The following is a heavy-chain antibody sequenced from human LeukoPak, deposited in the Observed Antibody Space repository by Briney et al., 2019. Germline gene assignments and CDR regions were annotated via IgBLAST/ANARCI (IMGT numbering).Heavy chain of an antibody. V-gene: IGHV1-18*01. CDR1: GGTFSSYA. CDR3: ARVAGELLWFGELLSNFDY. CDR2: ISAYNGNT. D-gene: IGHD3-10*01. J-gene: IGHJ4*02. Sequence: ASVKVSCKASGGTFSSYAISWVRQAPGQGLEWMGWISAYNGNTNYAQKLQGRVTMTTDTSTSTAYMELRSLRSDDTAVYYCARVAGELLWFGELLSNFDYWGQGTLVTVSS.